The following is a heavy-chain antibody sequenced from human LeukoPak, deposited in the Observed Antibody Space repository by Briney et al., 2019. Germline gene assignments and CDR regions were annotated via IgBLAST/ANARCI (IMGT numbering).Heavy chain of an antibody. CDR1: GYTFTGYY. J-gene: IGHJ4*02. Sequence: ASVKVSCKASGYTFTGYYMHWVRQAPGQGLEWMGWINPNSGGTNYAQKFQGRVTMTRDTSISTAYMELSRLRSDDTAVYYCVRGRDLDCGSTSCSIFDYWGQGTLVTVSS. CDR2: INPNSGGT. CDR3: VRGRDLDCGSTSCSIFDY. V-gene: IGHV1-2*02. D-gene: IGHD2-2*01.